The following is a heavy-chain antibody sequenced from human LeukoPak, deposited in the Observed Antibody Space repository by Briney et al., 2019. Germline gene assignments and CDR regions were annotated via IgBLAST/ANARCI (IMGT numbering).Heavy chain of an antibody. Sequence: PGGSLRLSCAASGFTFSSYGMHWVRQAPGKGLEWVKVISYDGSTKYYADSVKCRFTISRDNSKNTLYLQMNSLRAEDTAVYYCKKDGRGSPSSYFDDWGQGTLVTVSS. J-gene: IGHJ4*02. V-gene: IGHV3-30*18. CDR3: KKDGRGSPSSYFDD. D-gene: IGHD3-16*01. CDR1: GFTFSSYG. CDR2: ISYDGSTK.